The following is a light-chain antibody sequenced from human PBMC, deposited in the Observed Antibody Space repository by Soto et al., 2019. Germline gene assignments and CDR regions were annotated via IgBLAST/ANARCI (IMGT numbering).Light chain of an antibody. CDR1: QSISGW. J-gene: IGKJ1*01. CDR3: QQYHSGGT. Sequence: DIQMTQSPSTLSASVGDRVTITCRASQSISGWLAWYQQKPGTAPKLLIYKASTLQSGVPSRFSGSGSGTDFTLTISSLPPDDFAAYYCQQYHSGGTFGQGTKVQVK. CDR2: KAS. V-gene: IGKV1-5*03.